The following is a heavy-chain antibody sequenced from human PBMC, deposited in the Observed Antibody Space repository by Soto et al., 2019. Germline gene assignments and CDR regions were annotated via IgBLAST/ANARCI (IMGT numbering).Heavy chain of an antibody. CDR1: GGSISSGGYY. J-gene: IGHJ2*01. CDR2: IYYSGST. D-gene: IGHD3-3*01. CDR3: ARDHVGIFGVVSWYFDL. V-gene: IGHV4-31*03. Sequence: SETLSLTCTVSGGSISSGGYYWSWIRQHPGKGLEWIGYIYYSGSTYYNPSLKSRVTISVDTSKNQYSLKLSSVTAADTAVYYCARDHVGIFGVVSWYFDLWGRGTLVTVSS.